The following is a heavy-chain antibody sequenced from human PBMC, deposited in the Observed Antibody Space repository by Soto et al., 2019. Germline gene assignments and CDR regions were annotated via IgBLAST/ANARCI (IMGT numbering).Heavy chain of an antibody. CDR3: AKSRVFIGAIVTLLDT. J-gene: IGHJ5*02. V-gene: IGHV3-23*01. CDR2: ISNNGDTA. CDR1: GFTFSSYA. Sequence: EVQLLESGGGLVQPGGSLTLCYATSGFTFSSYAMVWVRQAAEKGLEWVASISNNGDTAYYADSVKGRFTISRGNSENTLYLQMNGLRADDTALYFCAKSRVFIGAIVTLLDTWGQGTQVTVSS. D-gene: IGHD2-21*01.